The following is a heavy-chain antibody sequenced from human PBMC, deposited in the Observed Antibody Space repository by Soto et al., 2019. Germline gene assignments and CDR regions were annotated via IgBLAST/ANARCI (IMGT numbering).Heavy chain of an antibody. CDR2: ISGSGGST. CDR3: ACGTGIAAAGRVY. J-gene: IGHJ4*02. D-gene: IGHD6-13*01. V-gene: IGHV3-23*01. CDR1: GFTFSSYA. Sequence: PGGSLRLSCAASGFTFSSYAMSWVRQAPGKGLEWVSAISGSGGSTYYADSVKGRFTISRDNSKNTLHLRMNSLRAEDTAVYYCACGTGIAAAGRVYWGQGTLVTVSS.